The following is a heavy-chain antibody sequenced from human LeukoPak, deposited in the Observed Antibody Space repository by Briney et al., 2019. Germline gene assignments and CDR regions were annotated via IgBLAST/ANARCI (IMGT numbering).Heavy chain of an antibody. D-gene: IGHD6-6*01. V-gene: IGHV3-30-3*01. CDR3: ARDEASSGGLDY. CDR2: ISYDGSNK. CDR1: GFTFSSYA. J-gene: IGHJ4*02. Sequence: SGRSLRLSCAASGFTFSSYAMHWVRQAPGKGLEWVAVISYDGSNKYYADSVKGRFTISRDNSKNTLYLQMNSLRAEDTAVYYCARDEASSGGLDYWGQGTLVTVSS.